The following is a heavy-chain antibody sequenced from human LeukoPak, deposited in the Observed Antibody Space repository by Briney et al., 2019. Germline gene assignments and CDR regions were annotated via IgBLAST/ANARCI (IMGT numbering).Heavy chain of an antibody. Sequence: SETLSLTCTVSGGSISSSSYYWGWIRQPPGKGLEWIGSIHYSGSTYYNPSLKSRVTISVDTSKNQFSLKLSSVTAADTAVYYCARITMIVVVWGQGTLVTVSS. CDR2: IHYSGST. CDR3: ARITMIVVV. V-gene: IGHV4-39*01. D-gene: IGHD3-22*01. CDR1: GGSISSSSYY. J-gene: IGHJ4*02.